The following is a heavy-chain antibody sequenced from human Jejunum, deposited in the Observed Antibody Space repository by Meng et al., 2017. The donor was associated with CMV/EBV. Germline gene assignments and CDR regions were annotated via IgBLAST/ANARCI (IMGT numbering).Heavy chain of an antibody. D-gene: IGHD1-26*01. V-gene: IGHV4-30-4*01. CDR2: IYYSGST. CDR1: GGSISSGDYY. CDR3: ARGQRSYSGSYPEWFDP. J-gene: IGHJ5*02. Sequence: AERADPGPGLVKPSQTLSPTGTVSGGSISSGDYYLSWIRQPPGKGLEWIGCIYYSGSTYYNPSLKGRVTISVDTSKNQFSLNLSSVTAADTAVYYCARGQRSYSGSYPEWFDPWGQGTLVTVSS.